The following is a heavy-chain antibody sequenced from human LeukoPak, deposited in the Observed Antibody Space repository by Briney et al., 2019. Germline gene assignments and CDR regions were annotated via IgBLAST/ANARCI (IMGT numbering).Heavy chain of an antibody. CDR1: GGSFSGYY. CDR2: INHSGST. D-gene: IGHD3-22*01. J-gene: IGHJ4*02. Sequence: SETLSLTCAVYGGSFSGYYWSWIRQPPGKGLEWIGEINHSGSTNYNPSLKSRVTISVDTSKNQFSLKLSSVTAADTAVYYCARFLSGTGSSGYPDWGQGTLVTVSS. CDR3: ARFLSGTGSSGYPD. V-gene: IGHV4-34*01.